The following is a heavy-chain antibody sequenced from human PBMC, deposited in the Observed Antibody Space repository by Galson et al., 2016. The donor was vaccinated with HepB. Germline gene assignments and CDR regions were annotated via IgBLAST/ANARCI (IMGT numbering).Heavy chain of an antibody. J-gene: IGHJ4*02. Sequence: SLRLSCAASGFSISIYSMNWVRQAPGKGLEWVAVISYDGSNKYYADSVKGRFTISRDNSKNTLYLQMNSLRAEDTAVYYCAKWGGSGYDRARLDYWGQGTLVTVSS. V-gene: IGHV3-30*18. CDR2: ISYDGSNK. D-gene: IGHD5-12*01. CDR1: GFSISIYS. CDR3: AKWGGSGYDRARLDY.